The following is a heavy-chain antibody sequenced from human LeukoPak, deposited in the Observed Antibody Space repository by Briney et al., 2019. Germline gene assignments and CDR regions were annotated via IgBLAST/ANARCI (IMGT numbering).Heavy chain of an antibody. J-gene: IGHJ4*02. V-gene: IGHV1-3*01. Sequence: ASVKVSCKASGYTFTSYAMHWVRQAPGQRLEWMGWINAGNGNTKYSQKFQGRVTITRDTSASTAYMELSSLRSEDTAVYYCARDITMVRGVPDYWGQGTLVTVSS. D-gene: IGHD3-10*01. CDR3: ARDITMVRGVPDY. CDR1: GYTFTSYA. CDR2: INAGNGNT.